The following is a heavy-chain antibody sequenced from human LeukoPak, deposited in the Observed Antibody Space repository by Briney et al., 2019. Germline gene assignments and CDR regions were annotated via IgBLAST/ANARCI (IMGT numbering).Heavy chain of an antibody. Sequence: PSETLSLTCTVSGGSISSGSYYWSWIRQPAGKGLEWIGRIYTSGSTNYNPSLKSRVTISVDTSKNQFSLKLSSATAADTAVYFCARGPYSYDSSGAFDIWGQGTMVTVSS. V-gene: IGHV4-61*02. CDR1: GGSISSGSYY. CDR2: IYTSGST. CDR3: ARGPYSYDSSGAFDI. D-gene: IGHD3-22*01. J-gene: IGHJ3*02.